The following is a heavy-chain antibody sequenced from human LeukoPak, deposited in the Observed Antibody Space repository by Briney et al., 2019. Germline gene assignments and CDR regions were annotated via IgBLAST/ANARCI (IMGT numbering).Heavy chain of an antibody. CDR2: ISTGSSTI. CDR3: ASEYCSSTSCYSFNY. V-gene: IGHV3-48*02. Sequence: GGSLRLSCAASGFTFSSYGMNWVRQAPGKGLEWVSYISTGSSTIDYADSVKGRFTISRDNAKNSLYLQMNSLRDEDTAVYYCASEYCSSTSCYSFNYWGQGTLVTVSS. J-gene: IGHJ4*02. D-gene: IGHD2-2*02. CDR1: GFTFSSYG.